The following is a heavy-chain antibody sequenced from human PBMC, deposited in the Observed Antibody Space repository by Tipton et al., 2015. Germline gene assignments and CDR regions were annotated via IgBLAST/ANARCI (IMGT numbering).Heavy chain of an antibody. J-gene: IGHJ4*02. Sequence: TLSLTCTVSGGSISSSSYYWGWIRQPPGKGLEWIGSISHSGNTYYNPSLKSRVTMSRDTSKNQFSLKLTSVTAADTAVYYCACQDYDSLTRDYQTVDYWGRGTLVTVSS. CDR1: GGSISSSSYY. D-gene: IGHD3-9*01. CDR2: ISHSGNT. V-gene: IGHV4-39*07. CDR3: ACQDYDSLTRDYQTVDY.